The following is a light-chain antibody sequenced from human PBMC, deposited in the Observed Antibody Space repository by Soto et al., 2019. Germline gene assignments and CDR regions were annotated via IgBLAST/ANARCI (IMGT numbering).Light chain of an antibody. V-gene: IGLV1-40*01. Sequence: SVLTQPPSVSGAPGQRVTISCTGSSSNIGAGYDVHWYQQRPGTAPKLLIYGNKNRPSGVPDRFSGSKSGTSASLAITGLQAEDEADYYCQSSDSSLSVSYVFGTGTKVTVL. CDR1: SSNIGAGYD. CDR3: QSSDSSLSVSYV. J-gene: IGLJ1*01. CDR2: GNK.